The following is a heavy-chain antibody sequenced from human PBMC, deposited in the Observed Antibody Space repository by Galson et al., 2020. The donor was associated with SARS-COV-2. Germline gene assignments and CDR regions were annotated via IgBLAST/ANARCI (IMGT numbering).Heavy chain of an antibody. Sequence: ASVKVSCKASGYTFTSYDINWVRQAPGQGLEWMGWRNPYSGNSGHAQKFQGRVTMTRNTSISTAYMELSSLRSEDTAVYYCATPIVGGTFDYWGQGTLVTVSS. CDR3: ATPIVGGTFDY. V-gene: IGHV1-8*01. J-gene: IGHJ4*02. CDR1: GYTFTSYD. D-gene: IGHD1-26*01. CDR2: RNPYSGNS.